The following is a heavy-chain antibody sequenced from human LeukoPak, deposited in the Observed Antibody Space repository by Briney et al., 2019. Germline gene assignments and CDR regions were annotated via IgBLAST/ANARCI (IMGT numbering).Heavy chain of an antibody. CDR1: GFIFNNYW. CDR2: IKEDGSKK. Sequence: PGGSLRLSCAASGFIFNNYWMTWVRQAPGKGLEWVANIKEDGSKKNYVDSVKGRFTISRDNAKNSLYLQMNSLRGGDTAVYYCVKDSPPRYSGSPPAYWGQGTLVTVSS. V-gene: IGHV3-7*03. J-gene: IGHJ4*02. D-gene: IGHD1-26*01. CDR3: VKDSPPRYSGSPPAY.